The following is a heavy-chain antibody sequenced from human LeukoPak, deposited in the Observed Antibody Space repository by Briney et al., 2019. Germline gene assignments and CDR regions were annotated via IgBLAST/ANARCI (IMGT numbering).Heavy chain of an antibody. J-gene: IGHJ5*02. CDR3: ARVGSIEYSSSYYNWFDP. CDR2: ISPSGGST. Sequence: ASVKVSCKAFGYTFTSNYMHWVRQAPGQGPEWMGVISPSGGSTTYAQKFQGRVTLTRDMSTSTAYMELSSLRSEDTAVYYCARVGSIEYSSSYYNWFDPWGQGTLVTVSS. D-gene: IGHD6-6*01. CDR1: GYTFTSNY. V-gene: IGHV1-46*01.